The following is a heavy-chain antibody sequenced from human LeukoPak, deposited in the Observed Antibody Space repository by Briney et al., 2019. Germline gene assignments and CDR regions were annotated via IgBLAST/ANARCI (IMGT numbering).Heavy chain of an antibody. J-gene: IGHJ6*02. Sequence: GGSLRLSCAASGFTFSSSAMAWVRHAPGKGLEWVSTISYSGSGTYYADSVKGRFTISRDNSENTVYLQMTSLRVEDTAVYNCARCSGYGMDVWGQGTTVTVSS. CDR2: ISYSGSGT. CDR3: ARCSGYGMDV. V-gene: IGHV3-23*01. CDR1: GFTFSSSA. D-gene: IGHD3-10*02.